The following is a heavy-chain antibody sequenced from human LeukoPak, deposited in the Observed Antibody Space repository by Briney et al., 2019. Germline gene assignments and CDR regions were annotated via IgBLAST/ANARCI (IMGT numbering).Heavy chain of an antibody. J-gene: IGHJ4*02. Sequence: KSSETLSLTCAVYGGSFSGYYWSWIRQPPGKGLEWIGEINHSGSTNYNPSLKGRVTISVDTSKNQFSLKLSSVTAADTAVYYCARGRSDYVWGSYRSPSFDYWGQGTLVTVSS. V-gene: IGHV4-34*01. CDR1: GGSFSGYY. CDR3: ARGRSDYVWGSYRSPSFDY. CDR2: INHSGST. D-gene: IGHD3-16*02.